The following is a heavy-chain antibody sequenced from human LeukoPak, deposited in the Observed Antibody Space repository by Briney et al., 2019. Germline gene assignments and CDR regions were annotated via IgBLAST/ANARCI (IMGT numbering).Heavy chain of an antibody. D-gene: IGHD3-22*01. V-gene: IGHV3-30*18. CDR3: AKDLNTYRYDSRDLQH. Sequence: GGSLRLSCAASGSSFNTYGMHWVRQGPGKGLEWVAVISYDGSNKWYADSVKGRFTISRDNSKNTLYLQMNSLRPEDTAVYFCAKDLNTYRYDSRDLQHWGQGILVTVSS. CDR1: GSSFNTYG. J-gene: IGHJ1*01. CDR2: ISYDGSNK.